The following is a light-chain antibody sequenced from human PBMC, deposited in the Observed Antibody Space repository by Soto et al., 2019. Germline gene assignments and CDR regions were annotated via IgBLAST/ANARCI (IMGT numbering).Light chain of an antibody. V-gene: IGLV2-14*01. CDR2: GVT. Sequence: QSALTQPASVSGSPGQSITISCTGTSSDVGGYNYVSWYQQHPGKAPKLMIYGVTNRPSGVSNRFTGSKSGNTASLAISGLQADDEAVYYCSSYTSSTTLSVIFGGGTKLTVL. CDR1: SSDVGGYNY. J-gene: IGLJ2*01. CDR3: SSYTSSTTLSVI.